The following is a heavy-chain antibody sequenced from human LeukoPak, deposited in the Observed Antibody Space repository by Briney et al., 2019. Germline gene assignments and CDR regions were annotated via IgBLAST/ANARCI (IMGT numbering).Heavy chain of an antibody. CDR1: GFTFDDYA. CDR2: ISWNSGSI. CDR3: AKDMRTEYYDILTGYLDY. Sequence: PGRSLRLSCAASGFTFDDYAMHWVRQAPGKGLEWVSGISWNSGSIGYADSVKGRFTISRDNAKNSPYLQMNSLRAEDTALYYCAKDMRTEYYDILTGYLDYWGQGTLVTVSS. V-gene: IGHV3-9*01. D-gene: IGHD3-9*01. J-gene: IGHJ4*02.